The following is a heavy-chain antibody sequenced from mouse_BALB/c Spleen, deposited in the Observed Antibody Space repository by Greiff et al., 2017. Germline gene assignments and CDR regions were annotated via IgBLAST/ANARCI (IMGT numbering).Heavy chain of an antibody. V-gene: IGHV1S81*02. CDR1: GYTFTSYY. Sequence: QVHVKQSGAELVKPGASVKLSCKASGYTFTSYYMYWVKQRPGQGLEWIGEINPSNGGTNFNEKFKSKATLTVDKSSSTAYMQLSSLTSEDSAVYYCTRDRMAYWGQGTLVTVSA. D-gene: IGHD2-14*01. CDR3: TRDRMAY. J-gene: IGHJ3*01. CDR2: INPSNGGT.